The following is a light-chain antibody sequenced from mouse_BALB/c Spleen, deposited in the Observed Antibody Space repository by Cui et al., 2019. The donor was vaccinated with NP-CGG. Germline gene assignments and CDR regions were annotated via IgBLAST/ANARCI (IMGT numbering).Light chain of an antibody. CDR3: ALWYSNHWV. V-gene: IGLV1*01. J-gene: IGLJ1*01. Sequence: QAVVTQESALTTSPGETVTLTCRSSTGTVTTSNYANWVQENPDHLFTGLIGGPNNRAPGIPARFSGSLIGDKAALTITGAQTEDEAIYFCALWYSNHWVFGGGTKLTVL. CDR1: TGTVTTSNY. CDR2: GPN.